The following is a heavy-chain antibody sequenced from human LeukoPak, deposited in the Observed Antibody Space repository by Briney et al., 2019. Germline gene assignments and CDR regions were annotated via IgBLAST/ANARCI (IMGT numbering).Heavy chain of an antibody. Sequence: PTGGSLRLSCAAPGFTFSNYAVSWVRQAPGKGLEWVSAISGSGGTTYYADSVTGRFTISRDNSKNTLWLQMNSLRAEDTAVYYCAKDLARYCSGGSCPREFDYWGQGTLVTVSS. V-gene: IGHV3-23*01. CDR3: AKDLARYCSGGSCPREFDY. D-gene: IGHD2-15*01. CDR2: ISGSGGTT. CDR1: GFTFSNYA. J-gene: IGHJ4*02.